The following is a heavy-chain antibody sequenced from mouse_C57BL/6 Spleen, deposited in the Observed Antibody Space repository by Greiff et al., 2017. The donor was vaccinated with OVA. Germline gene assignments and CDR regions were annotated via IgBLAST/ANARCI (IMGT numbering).Heavy chain of an antibody. CDR1: GYAFSSSW. V-gene: IGHV1-82*01. Sequence: QVQLQQSGPELVKPGASVKISCKASGYAFSSSWMNWVKQRPGKGLEWIGRIYPGDGDTNYNGKFKGKATLTADKSSSTAYMQLSSLTSEDSAVYCCARGNYYGSSDWYFDVWGTGTMSPSPQ. CDR2: IYPGDGDT. CDR3: ARGNYYGSSDWYFDV. D-gene: IGHD1-1*01. J-gene: IGHJ1*03.